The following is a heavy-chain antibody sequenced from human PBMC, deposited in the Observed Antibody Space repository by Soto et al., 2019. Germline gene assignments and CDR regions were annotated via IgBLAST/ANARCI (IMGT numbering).Heavy chain of an antibody. V-gene: IGHV4-59*12. CDR3: ARVPSP. J-gene: IGHJ5*02. CDR1: GGSINNYY. Sequence: SETLSLTCSVSGGSINNYYWSWIRQPPGKGLEFIGYIYYAGTTTYNPSLKSRVTISVDRSKNQFSLKLSSVTAADTAVYYCARVPSPWGQGTLVTVSS. CDR2: IYYAGTT.